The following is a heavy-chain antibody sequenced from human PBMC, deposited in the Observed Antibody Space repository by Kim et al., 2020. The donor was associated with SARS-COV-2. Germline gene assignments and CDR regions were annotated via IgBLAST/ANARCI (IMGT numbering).Heavy chain of an antibody. J-gene: IGHJ4*02. Sequence: ADSVKGRFTISGDNAKNSLYLQMNSLRAEDTAVYYCARDRAYSSSYLWAYWGQGTLVTVSS. V-gene: IGHV3-21*01. CDR3: ARDRAYSSSYLWAY. D-gene: IGHD6-13*01.